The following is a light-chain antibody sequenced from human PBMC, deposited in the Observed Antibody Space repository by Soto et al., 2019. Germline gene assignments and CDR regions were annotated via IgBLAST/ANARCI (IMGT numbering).Light chain of an antibody. V-gene: IGLV2-8*01. J-gene: IGLJ1*01. Sequence: QSALTQPPSASGSPGQSVTISCTGTSSDVGSYNYVSWYQQHPGKAPKLMIYEVSKRPSGVPARFSGSKSGNTASLTVSGLQAEDEADYYCSSYAGSNNLGVFGTGTKLTVL. CDR3: SSYAGSNNLGV. CDR1: SSDVGSYNY. CDR2: EVS.